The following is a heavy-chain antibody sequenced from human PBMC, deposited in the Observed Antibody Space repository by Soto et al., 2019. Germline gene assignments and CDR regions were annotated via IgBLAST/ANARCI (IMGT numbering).Heavy chain of an antibody. CDR2: INAGNGNT. D-gene: IGHD3-10*01. J-gene: IGHJ4*02. CDR3: ASDKLWFGESGNDY. CDR1: GYTFTSYA. Sequence: QVQLVPSGAEVKKPGASVKVSCKASGYTFTSYAMHWVRQAPGQRLEWMGWINAGNGNTKYSQKFQSRVTITRDTSASTAYMELSSLRSEDTAVYYCASDKLWFGESGNDYWGQGTPVTVSS. V-gene: IGHV1-3*01.